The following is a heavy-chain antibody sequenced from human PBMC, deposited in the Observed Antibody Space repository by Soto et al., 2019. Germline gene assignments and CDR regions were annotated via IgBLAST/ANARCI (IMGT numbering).Heavy chain of an antibody. D-gene: IGHD6-6*01. Sequence: PSETLSLTCTVSGGSISSYYWSWIRQPPGKGLEWIGYIYYSGSTNYNPSLKSRVTISVDTSKNQFSLKLSSVTAADTAVYYCAAQLAAHDLGDFDYWGQGTLVTVSS. CDR3: AAQLAAHDLGDFDY. J-gene: IGHJ4*02. CDR1: GGSISSYY. CDR2: IYYSGST. V-gene: IGHV4-59*08.